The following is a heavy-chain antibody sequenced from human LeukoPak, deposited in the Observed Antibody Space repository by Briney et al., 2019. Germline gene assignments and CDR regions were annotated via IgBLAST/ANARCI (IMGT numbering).Heavy chain of an antibody. Sequence: KRGESLKISCKGSGYSFTSYWIGWVRQMPGKGLEWMGIIYPGDSDTRYSPSFQGQVTISADKSISTAYLQWSSLKASDTAMYYCARGPYGSGSYYNEDYYYGMDVWGQGTTVTVSS. V-gene: IGHV5-51*01. J-gene: IGHJ6*02. D-gene: IGHD3-10*01. CDR2: IYPGDSDT. CDR1: GYSFTSYW. CDR3: ARGPYGSGSYYNEDYYYGMDV.